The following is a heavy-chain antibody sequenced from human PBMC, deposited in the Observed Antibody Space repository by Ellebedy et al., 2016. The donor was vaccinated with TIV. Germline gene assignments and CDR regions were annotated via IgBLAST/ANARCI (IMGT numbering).Heavy chain of an antibody. CDR1: GYTFTSYG. J-gene: IGHJ3*02. D-gene: IGHD3-22*01. V-gene: IGHV1-18*01. CDR2: ISAYNGNT. CDR3: ATTSRITMIARSRDDAFDI. Sequence: ASVKVSCKASGYTFTSYGISWVRQAPGQGLEWMGWISAYNGNTNYAQKLQGRVTMTTDTSTSTAYMELRSLRSDDTAVYYCATTSRITMIARSRDDAFDIWGQGTMVTVSS.